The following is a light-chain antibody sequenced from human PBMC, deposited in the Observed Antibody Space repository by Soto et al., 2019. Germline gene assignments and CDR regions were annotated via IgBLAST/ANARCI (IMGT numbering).Light chain of an antibody. V-gene: IGKV3-20*01. Sequence: ELVLTQSPDTLYLSPGGRATLSCRASQSVTTRLAWYKKKPGQPPRLLISGASVMASVITVTISGSEPDTDFTPTNRTLEPDDFALYYGQQYDGSPITFGIGTRLEGK. CDR2: GAS. CDR1: QSVTTR. J-gene: IGKJ5*01. CDR3: QQYDGSPIT.